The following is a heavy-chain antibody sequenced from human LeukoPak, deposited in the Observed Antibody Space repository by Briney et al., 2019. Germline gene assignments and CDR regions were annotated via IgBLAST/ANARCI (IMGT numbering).Heavy chain of an antibody. J-gene: IGHJ4*02. Sequence: GGSLRLSCAASGFTFTNYAMSWVRQAPGKGLERVSGMSGSSSTTYYADSVTGRFTMSRDSSKNTVFLQMNSLRAEDSAVYYCAKIAVVGYQLLYPFDYWGQGTLVTVSS. V-gene: IGHV3-23*01. CDR3: AKIAVVGYQLLYPFDY. CDR2: MSGSSSTT. D-gene: IGHD2-2*02. CDR1: GFTFTNYA.